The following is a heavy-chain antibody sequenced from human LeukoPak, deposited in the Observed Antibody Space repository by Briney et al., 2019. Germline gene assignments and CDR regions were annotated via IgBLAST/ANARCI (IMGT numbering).Heavy chain of an antibody. Sequence: GASVKVSCKASGYTFTNYAISWVRQATGQGLEWMGWISAYNGNTKYTQKFQGRVTMTRDTSTSTAYMELRSLRSDDTAVYYCARVPRNWEGYFDYWGQGTLVTVSS. D-gene: IGHD1-26*01. CDR1: GYTFTNYA. CDR2: ISAYNGNT. J-gene: IGHJ4*02. V-gene: IGHV1-18*01. CDR3: ARVPRNWEGYFDY.